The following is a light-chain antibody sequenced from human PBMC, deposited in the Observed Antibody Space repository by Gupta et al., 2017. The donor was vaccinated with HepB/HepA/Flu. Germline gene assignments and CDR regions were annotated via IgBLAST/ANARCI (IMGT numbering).Light chain of an antibody. CDR2: DVS. Sequence: SALTQPRSVSGSPGQSVTISCTGTSSDVGGYNYVSWYQQHPGKAPKLMIYDVSKWPAGVPDRFSGSKSGNTASLTISGLKAEEEADYYCCSDAGGDTWVLGGGTRLTVL. J-gene: IGLJ3*02. CDR1: SSDVGGYNY. CDR3: CSDAGGDTWV. V-gene: IGLV2-11*01.